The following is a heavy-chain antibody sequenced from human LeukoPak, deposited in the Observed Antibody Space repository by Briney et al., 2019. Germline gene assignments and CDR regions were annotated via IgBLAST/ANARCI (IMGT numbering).Heavy chain of an antibody. V-gene: IGHV3-23*01. D-gene: IGHD2-2*02. CDR2: ISGSGGST. CDR1: GFTFSSYA. Sequence: GGSLRLPCAASGFTFSSYAMSWVRQAPGKGLEWVSAISGSGGSTYYADSVKGRFTISRDNSKNTLYLQMNSLRAEDTAVYYCARHPIVVVPAAIGYWGQGTLVTVSS. CDR3: ARHPIVVVPAAIGY. J-gene: IGHJ4*02.